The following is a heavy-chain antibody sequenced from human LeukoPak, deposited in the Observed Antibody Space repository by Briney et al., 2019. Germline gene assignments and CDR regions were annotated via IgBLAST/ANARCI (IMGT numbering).Heavy chain of an antibody. D-gene: IGHD3-10*01. V-gene: IGHV4-39*07. Sequence: PSETLSLTCTVSGGSISSSSYYWGWIRQPPGKGLEWIGRIYYSGSTYYNPSLKSRVTISVDTSKNQFSLKLSSVTAADTAVYYCARDRVVRGVIKVVYYYYMDVWGKGTTVTISS. J-gene: IGHJ6*03. CDR2: IYYSGST. CDR1: GGSISSSSYY. CDR3: ARDRVVRGVIKVVYYYYMDV.